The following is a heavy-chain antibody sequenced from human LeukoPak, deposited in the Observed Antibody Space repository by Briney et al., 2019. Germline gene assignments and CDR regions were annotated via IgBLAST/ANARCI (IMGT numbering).Heavy chain of an antibody. J-gene: IGHJ4*02. CDR2: ISAYNGNT. D-gene: IGHD2-2*01. CDR3: ARDFGYCSSTSCPPDC. V-gene: IGHV1-18*01. Sequence: ASVKVSCKASGYTFTSYGISWVRQAPGQGHEWMGWISAYNGNTNYAQKLQGRVTMTTDTSTSTAYMELRSLRSDDTAVYYCARDFGYCSSTSCPPDCWGQGTLVTVSS. CDR1: GYTFTSYG.